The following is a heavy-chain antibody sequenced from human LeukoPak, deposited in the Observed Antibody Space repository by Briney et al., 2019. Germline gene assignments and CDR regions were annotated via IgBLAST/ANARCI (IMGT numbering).Heavy chain of an antibody. Sequence: PSETLSLTCTVSGGSISSGGYYWSWIRQHPGKGREWIGYIYYSGSTYYNPSLKSRVTISVDTSKNQFSLKLSSVTAADTAVYYCARDRADYYYYDSSGTSWGQGTLVTVSS. D-gene: IGHD3-22*01. CDR1: GGSISSGGYY. CDR2: IYYSGST. V-gene: IGHV4-31*03. CDR3: ARDRADYYYYDSSGTS. J-gene: IGHJ4*02.